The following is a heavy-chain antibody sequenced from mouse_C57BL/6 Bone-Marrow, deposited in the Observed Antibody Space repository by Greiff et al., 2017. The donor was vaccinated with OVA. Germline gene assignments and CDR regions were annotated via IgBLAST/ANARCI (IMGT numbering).Heavy chain of an antibody. Sequence: VQLKESGAELVRPGASVKLSCTASGFNIKDDYMHWVKQRPEQGLEWIGWIDPENGDTEYASKFQGKATITADTSSNTAYLQLSSLTSEDTAVYYCTTEGLRRYYYAMDYWGQGTSVTVSS. D-gene: IGHD2-4*01. CDR3: TTEGLRRYYYAMDY. CDR1: GFNIKDDY. CDR2: IDPENGDT. V-gene: IGHV14-4*01. J-gene: IGHJ4*01.